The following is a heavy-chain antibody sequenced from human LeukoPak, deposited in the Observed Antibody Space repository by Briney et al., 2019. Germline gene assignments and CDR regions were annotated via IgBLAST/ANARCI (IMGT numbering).Heavy chain of an antibody. V-gene: IGHV3-66*01. CDR2: IYSGGST. Sequence: GGSLRLSCAASGFTVSSNYMSWVRQAPGKGLEWVSVIYSGGSTYYADSVKGRFTISRDNSKNTLYLQMNSLRAEDTAVYYCARDPYGDYVYGYWGQGTLVTVSS. J-gene: IGHJ4*02. D-gene: IGHD4-17*01. CDR1: GFTVSSNY. CDR3: ARDPYGDYVYGY.